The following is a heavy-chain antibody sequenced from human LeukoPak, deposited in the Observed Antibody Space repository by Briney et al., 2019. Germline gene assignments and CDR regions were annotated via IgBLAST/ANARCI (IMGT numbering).Heavy chain of an antibody. CDR2: INHSGST. V-gene: IGHV4-34*01. CDR1: GGSFSGYY. Sequence: SETLSLTCAVYGGSFSGYYWSRIRQPPGKGLEWIGEINHSGSTNYNPSLKSRVTISVDTSKNQFSLKLSSVTAADTAVYYCARDGMINYWYFDLWGRGTLVTVSS. CDR3: ARDGMINYWYFDL. J-gene: IGHJ2*01. D-gene: IGHD3-22*01.